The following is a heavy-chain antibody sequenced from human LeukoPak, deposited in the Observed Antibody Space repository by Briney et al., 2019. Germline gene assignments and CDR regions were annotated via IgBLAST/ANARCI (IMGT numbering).Heavy chain of an antibody. V-gene: IGHV4-30-2*01. D-gene: IGHD1-14*01. Sequence: SETLSLTCTVSGGSISSGGYYWSWIRQPPGKGLEWIGYIYHSGSTYYNPFLKSRVTISVDTSKNQFSLKLSSVTAADTAVYYCARDSYTPAVSDYWGQGTLVTVSS. CDR2: IYHSGST. CDR1: GGSISSGGYY. CDR3: ARDSYTPAVSDY. J-gene: IGHJ4*02.